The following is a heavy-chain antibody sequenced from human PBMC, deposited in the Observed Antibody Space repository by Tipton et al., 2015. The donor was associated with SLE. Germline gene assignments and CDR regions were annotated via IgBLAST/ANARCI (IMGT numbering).Heavy chain of an antibody. V-gene: IGHV4-59*12. D-gene: IGHD3-3*01. Sequence: TLSLTCTVSGGSISSYYWSWIRQPPGKGLEWIGYIYYSGSTNYNPPLKSRVTISVDTSKNQFSLKLSSVTAADTAVYYCAGSGEHYFDYWGQGTLVTVSS. CDR3: AGSGEHYFDY. J-gene: IGHJ4*02. CDR1: GGSISSYY. CDR2: IYYSGST.